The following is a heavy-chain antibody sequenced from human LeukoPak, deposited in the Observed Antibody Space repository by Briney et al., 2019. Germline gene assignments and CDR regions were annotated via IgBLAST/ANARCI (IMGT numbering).Heavy chain of an antibody. V-gene: IGHV1-69*13. Sequence: SVKVSCKASGYTFTSYTISWVRQAPGQGLEWMGGIIPIFGTANYAQKFQGRVTITADESTSTAYMELSSLRSEDTAVYYCARDMYSSSSFSLDYWGQGTLVTVSS. CDR2: IIPIFGTA. J-gene: IGHJ4*02. CDR1: GYTFTSYT. CDR3: ARDMYSSSSFSLDY. D-gene: IGHD6-6*01.